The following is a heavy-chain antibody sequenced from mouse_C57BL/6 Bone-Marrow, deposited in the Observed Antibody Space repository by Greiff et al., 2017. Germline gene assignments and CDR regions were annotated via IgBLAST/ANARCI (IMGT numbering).Heavy chain of an antibody. CDR2: ISDGGSYT. CDR1: GFTFSSYA. V-gene: IGHV5-4*01. J-gene: IGHJ4*01. D-gene: IGHD2-4*01. Sequence: EVQGVESGGGLVKPGGSLKLSCAASGFTFSSYAMSWVRQTPEKRLEWVATISDGGSYTYYPDNVKGRFTISRDNAKNNLYLQMSHLKSEDTAMYYCARGDYDGGDYAMDYWGQGTSVTVSS. CDR3: ARGDYDGGDYAMDY.